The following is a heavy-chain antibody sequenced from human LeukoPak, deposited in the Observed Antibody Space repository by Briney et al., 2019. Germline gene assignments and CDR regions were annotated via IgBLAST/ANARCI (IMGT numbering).Heavy chain of an antibody. CDR2: IYYSGST. V-gene: IGHV4-59*01. CDR1: GGSISSYY. D-gene: IGHD3-10*01. CDR3: ARKGSRGYYGMDV. Sequence: PSETLSLTCTVSGGSISSYYWSWIRQPPGKGLEWIGYIYYSGSTNYNPSLKSRVTISVDTSKNQSSLKLSSVTAADTAVYYCARKGSRGYYGMDVWGQGTTVTVSS. J-gene: IGHJ6*02.